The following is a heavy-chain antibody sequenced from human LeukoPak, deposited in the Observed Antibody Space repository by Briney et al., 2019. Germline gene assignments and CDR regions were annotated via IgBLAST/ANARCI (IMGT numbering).Heavy chain of an antibody. J-gene: IGHJ4*02. D-gene: IGHD3-9*01. CDR2: IYYSGTT. Sequence: PSETLSLTCSVSGGSISSGDYYWSWIRQPPGKGLEWIGHIYYSGTTDYNPTLRSRVSMSVDTSKNQFSLKLSSVTAADTAVYYCARDRYFIGFDYWGQGTLVTVSS. CDR3: ARDRYFIGFDY. V-gene: IGHV4-30-4*01. CDR1: GGSISSGDYY.